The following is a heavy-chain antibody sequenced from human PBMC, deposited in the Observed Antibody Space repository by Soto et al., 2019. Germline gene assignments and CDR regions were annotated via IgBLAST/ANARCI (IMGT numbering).Heavy chain of an antibody. D-gene: IGHD4-17*01. V-gene: IGHV3-23*01. CDR3: ANNYGDYGYYYYYMDG. J-gene: IGHJ6*03. Sequence: GGSLRLSCAASGFTFSSYAMSWVRQAPGKGLEWVSAISGSGGSTYYADSVKGRFTTSRDKSKNTLYLQMNSLRAEDTAVYYCANNYGDYGYYYYYMDGWGKGTTVTVSS. CDR2: ISGSGGST. CDR1: GFTFSSYA.